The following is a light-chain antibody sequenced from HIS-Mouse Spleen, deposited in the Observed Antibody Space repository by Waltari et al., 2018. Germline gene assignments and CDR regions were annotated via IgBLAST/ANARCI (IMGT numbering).Light chain of an antibody. J-gene: IGLJ2*01. V-gene: IGLV3-10*01. CDR1: ALPKKY. Sequence: SYELTQPPSVSVSPGQTARITCSGDALPKKYAYWYQKKSGQAPVLVIYEDSKRPSGNPERFYGSSSGKMATLTISGAQVEDEADYYCYSTDSSGNHRVFGGGTKLTVL. CDR2: EDS. CDR3: YSTDSSGNHRV.